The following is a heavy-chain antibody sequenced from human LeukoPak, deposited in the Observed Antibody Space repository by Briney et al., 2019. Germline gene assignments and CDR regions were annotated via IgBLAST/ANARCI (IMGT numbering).Heavy chain of an antibody. Sequence: GGSLRLSCAASGFTFSDYYMSWIRQAPGKGLEWVSYISSSSSTIYYADSVKGRFTISRDNAKNSLYLQMNSLRAEDTAVYYCVTTWGAHYWYFDLWGRGALVTVSS. J-gene: IGHJ2*01. CDR3: VTTWGAHYWYFDL. D-gene: IGHD1-26*01. CDR2: ISSSSSTI. V-gene: IGHV3-11*04. CDR1: GFTFSDYY.